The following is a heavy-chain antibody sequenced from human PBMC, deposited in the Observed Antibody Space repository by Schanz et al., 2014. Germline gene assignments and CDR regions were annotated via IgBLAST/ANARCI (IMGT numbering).Heavy chain of an antibody. D-gene: IGHD1-7*01. CDR1: GGSMTTYY. CDR3: ATWSGTRLFHN. Sequence: QVQLQESGPGLMKPSETLSLTCIVSGGSMTTYYWSWIRQPAGKGLEWIGRIHSSGSTDYNPSLKSRVTISVDTSKNQFSRRLSSVTAADTAAYYCATWSGTRLFHNWGQGTLVTVSS. J-gene: IGHJ4*02. CDR2: IHSSGST. V-gene: IGHV4-4*07.